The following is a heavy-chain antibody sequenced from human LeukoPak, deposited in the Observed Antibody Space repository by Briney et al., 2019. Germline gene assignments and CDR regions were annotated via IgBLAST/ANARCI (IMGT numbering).Heavy chain of an antibody. D-gene: IGHD3-3*01. CDR3: ARDRRERDFWSGYLYYFDY. Sequence: PGGSLRLSCTASGFTFSSYWMSWVRQAPGKGLEWVANIKQDGSEKYYVDSVKGRFTISRDNAKNPLYLQMNSLRAEDTAVYYCARDRRERDFWSGYLYYFDYWGQGTLVTVSS. J-gene: IGHJ4*02. CDR1: GFTFSSYW. V-gene: IGHV3-7*01. CDR2: IKQDGSEK.